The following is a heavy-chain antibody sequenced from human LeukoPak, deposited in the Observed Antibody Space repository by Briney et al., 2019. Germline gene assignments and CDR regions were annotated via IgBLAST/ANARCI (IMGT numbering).Heavy chain of an antibody. Sequence: SETLSLTRTVSGGSIGSRGHYWSWIRQHPTKGLEWMGYIYHSGRAYYNPSLQSPLTISIDTSKNQYSLKLSSVTAADTSVYYCARDSSFYEHSSPHMDVWGKGTTVTVSS. CDR3: ARDSSFYEHSSPHMDV. J-gene: IGHJ6*03. CDR1: GGSIGSRGHY. V-gene: IGHV4-31*01. D-gene: IGHD2-2*01. CDR2: IYHSGRA.